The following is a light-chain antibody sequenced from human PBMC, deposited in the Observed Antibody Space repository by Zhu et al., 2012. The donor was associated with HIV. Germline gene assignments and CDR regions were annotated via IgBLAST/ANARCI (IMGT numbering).Light chain of an antibody. CDR2: AAS. CDR3: QQYGNSIT. J-gene: IGKJ3*01. Sequence: EIVLTQSPDIMSLSPGQTTILSCKASQSVSSLAWYQQKPGQAPSPLIYAASNRATGIPDRFSGSGSGTDFTLTIRRLEPEDFAVYYCQQYGNSITFGPGTRVDFK. V-gene: IGKV3-20*01. CDR1: QSVSS.